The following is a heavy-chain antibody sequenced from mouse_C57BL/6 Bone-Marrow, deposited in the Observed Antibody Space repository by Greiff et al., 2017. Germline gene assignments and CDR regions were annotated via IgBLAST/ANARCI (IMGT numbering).Heavy chain of an antibody. J-gene: IGHJ4*01. CDR3: TRARRAYAMDY. CDR1: GFTFSSYA. V-gene: IGHV5-9-1*02. Sequence: EVQLQESGEGLVKPGGSLKLSCAASGFTFSSYAMSWVRQTPEKRLEWVAYISSGGDYIYYADTVKGRFTISRDNARNTLYLQMSSLKSEDTAMYYCTRARRAYAMDYWGQGTSVTVSS. CDR2: ISSGGDYI. D-gene: IGHD3-1*01.